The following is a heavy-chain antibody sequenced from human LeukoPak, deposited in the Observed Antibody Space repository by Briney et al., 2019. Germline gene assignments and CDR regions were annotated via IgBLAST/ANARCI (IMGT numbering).Heavy chain of an antibody. J-gene: IGHJ2*01. CDR1: GGSITSGTYY. CDR2: IYSSGDT. D-gene: IGHD6-13*01. CDR3: ARGSYSSSWYVLDWYFDL. V-gene: IGHV4-31*03. Sequence: SETLSLTCTVSGGSITSGTYYWTWIRHHPGKGLEWIGYIYSSGDTQYNPSLRSRVTMSVDTSKSQFSLKLSSVTAADTAVYYCARGSYSSSWYVLDWYFDLWGRGTLVTVSS.